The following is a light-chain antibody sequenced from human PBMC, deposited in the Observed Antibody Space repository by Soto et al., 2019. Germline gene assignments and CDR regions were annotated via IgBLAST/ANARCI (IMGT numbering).Light chain of an antibody. CDR1: QSVRSY. V-gene: IGKV3-11*01. J-gene: IGKJ4*01. CDR3: HQLSKWPLT. CDR2: DAS. Sequence: EIVLTQSPATLSLSPGERATLSCRASQSVRSYLAWYQQKPGQAPRLLIYDASNRATDIPARFSGSGSGTDFTLTISSLDPEDSAVNYCHQLSKWPLTFGGGTKVEIK.